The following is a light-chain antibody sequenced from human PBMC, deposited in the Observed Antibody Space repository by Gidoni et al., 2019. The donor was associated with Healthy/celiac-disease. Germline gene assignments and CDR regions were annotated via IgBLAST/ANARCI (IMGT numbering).Light chain of an antibody. Sequence: EMVMTQSPANMSVSPGERATLSCRASQRFRSNVAWYQQKPGQAPRLLIYGASTRATGIPARFSGSGSGTEFTITISSLQSEDFAVYYCQQYNNWPTFGPGTKVDIK. J-gene: IGKJ3*01. CDR1: QRFRSN. V-gene: IGKV3-15*01. CDR2: GAS. CDR3: QQYNNWPT.